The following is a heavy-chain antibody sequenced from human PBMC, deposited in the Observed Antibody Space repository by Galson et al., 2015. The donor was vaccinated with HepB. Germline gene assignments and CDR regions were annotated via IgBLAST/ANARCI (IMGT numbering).Heavy chain of an antibody. Sequence: SLRLSCAASGFTFSSYAMHWVRQAPGKGLEWVAVISYDGSNKCYADSVKGRFTISRDNSKNTLYLQMNSLRAEDTAVYYCARCPEHYGDYGFDYWGQGTLVTVSS. CDR2: ISYDGSNK. V-gene: IGHV3-30*04. J-gene: IGHJ4*02. D-gene: IGHD4-17*01. CDR1: GFTFSSYA. CDR3: ARCPEHYGDYGFDY.